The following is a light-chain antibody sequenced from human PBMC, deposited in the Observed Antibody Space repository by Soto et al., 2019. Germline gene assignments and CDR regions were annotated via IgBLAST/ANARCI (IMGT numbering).Light chain of an antibody. CDR1: QSISST. V-gene: IGKV3-15*01. J-gene: IGKJ2*01. CDR3: QQYNKWPPYT. Sequence: EIVMTQSPANLSVSPGERATLSCRASQSISSTLAWSQQKPGQGPRLLIYGASTRATGIPARFSGSGYGTEFTLTISSLQSEDFAVYYCQQYNKWPPYTFGQGTKLEIK. CDR2: GAS.